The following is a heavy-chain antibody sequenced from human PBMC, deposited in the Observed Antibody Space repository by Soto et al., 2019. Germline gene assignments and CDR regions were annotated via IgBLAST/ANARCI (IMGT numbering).Heavy chain of an antibody. V-gene: IGHV3-23*01. CDR3: AKGRGSGWYYLDY. Sequence: GGSLRLSCSASGFFFSSYAMNWVRQAPGKGLEWVSGVSGSGGSTYYADSVKGRFTISRDNSKNTLYVQMTSLRAEDTAVYYCAKGRGSGWYYLDYWGQGALVTVSS. J-gene: IGHJ4*02. CDR1: GFFFSSYA. CDR2: VSGSGGST.